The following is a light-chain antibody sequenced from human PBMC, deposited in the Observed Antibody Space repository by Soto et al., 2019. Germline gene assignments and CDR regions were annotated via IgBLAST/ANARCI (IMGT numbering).Light chain of an antibody. J-gene: IGKJ2*01. CDR2: AAS. CDR1: QGISSY. Sequence: DIQLTQSPSFLSASVGDRVTITCRASQGISSYLAWYQQKPGKAPKLLIYAASTLQSGVPSRFSGSGSGTEFTHTISSLQPEDVATYYCQQLNSYPRITFGQGTKLEIK. V-gene: IGKV1-9*01. CDR3: QQLNSYPRIT.